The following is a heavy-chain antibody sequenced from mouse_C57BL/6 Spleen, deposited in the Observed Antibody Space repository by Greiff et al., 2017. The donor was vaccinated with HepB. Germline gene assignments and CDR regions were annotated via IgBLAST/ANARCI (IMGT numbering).Heavy chain of an antibody. Sequence: EVKLVESGGGLVQPGGSLKLSCAASGFTFSDYGMAWVRQAPRTGPEWVAFVSNLAYSIYYADTVTGRFTISRENAKNTLYLEMSSLRSEDTAMYYCARQDDYDDAPWFAYWGQGTLVTVSA. V-gene: IGHV5-15*01. CDR1: GFTFSDYG. D-gene: IGHD2-4*01. CDR3: ARQDDYDDAPWFAY. J-gene: IGHJ3*01. CDR2: VSNLAYSI.